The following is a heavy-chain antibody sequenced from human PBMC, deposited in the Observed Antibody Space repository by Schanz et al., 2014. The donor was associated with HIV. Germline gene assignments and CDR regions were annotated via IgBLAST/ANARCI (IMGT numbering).Heavy chain of an antibody. Sequence: QVTLVQSGAEVKRPGSTVKVSCTASGGTLISTYGFSWARQAPGQGLEWMGGIIPNFGTANYAQKFQDRVSITADEPTRTAYMVLRGLRSEDTAVYDCARGQVATIEDKRGVYYYYYTMDVWGPGTTVTVSS. D-gene: IGHD5-12*01. J-gene: IGHJ6*02. V-gene: IGHV1-69*01. CDR3: ARGQVATIEDKRGVYYYYYTMDV. CDR1: GGTLISTYG. CDR2: IIPNFGTA.